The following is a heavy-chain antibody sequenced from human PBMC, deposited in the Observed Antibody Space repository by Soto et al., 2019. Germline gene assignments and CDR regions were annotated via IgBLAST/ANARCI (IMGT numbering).Heavy chain of an antibody. CDR3: ARLPANCSGGSCRTPYYYYFMDV. Sequence: QVQLQESGPGLVRPSETLSLTCTVSGGYITNYFWSWLRQPPGKGLEWIGNVYHSGTTNYNPSLERRVTIAVDTSKNQFSLKLSSVTAADTAVYYCARLPANCSGGSCRTPYYYYFMDVWGKGTPVTVSS. D-gene: IGHD2-15*01. J-gene: IGHJ6*03. CDR1: GGYITNYF. CDR2: VYHSGTT. V-gene: IGHV4-59*08.